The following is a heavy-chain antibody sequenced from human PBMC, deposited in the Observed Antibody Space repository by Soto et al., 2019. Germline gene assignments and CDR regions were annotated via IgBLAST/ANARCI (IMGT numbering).Heavy chain of an antibody. CDR3: AGRYYDFWSGSQTLGY. J-gene: IGHJ4*02. D-gene: IGHD3-3*01. CDR1: GVTFSSYA. V-gene: IGHV3-23*01. Sequence: GGSLRLSCAASGVTFSSYAMSWVRQAPGKGLEWVSAISGSGGSTYYADSVKGRFTISRDNSKNTLYLQMNSLRAEDTAVYYCAGRYYDFWSGSQTLGYWGQGTLVTVSS. CDR2: ISGSGGST.